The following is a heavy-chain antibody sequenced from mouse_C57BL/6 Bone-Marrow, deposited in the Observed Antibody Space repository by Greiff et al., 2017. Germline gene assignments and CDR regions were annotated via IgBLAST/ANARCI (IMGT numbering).Heavy chain of an antibody. D-gene: IGHD2-2*01. CDR2: IHPNSGST. Sequence: QVQLQQPGAELVKPGASVKLSCKASGYTFTSYWMHWVKQRPGQGLEWIGMIHPNSGSTNYNEKFKSKATLTVDKSSSTAYMQLSSLTSEDSAVYYCARGTLWLRRGYYAMDYWGQGTSVTVSS. V-gene: IGHV1-64*01. J-gene: IGHJ4*01. CDR3: ARGTLWLRRGYYAMDY. CDR1: GYTFTSYW.